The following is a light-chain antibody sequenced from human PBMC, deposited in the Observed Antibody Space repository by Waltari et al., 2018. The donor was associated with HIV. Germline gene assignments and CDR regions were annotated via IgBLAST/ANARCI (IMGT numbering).Light chain of an antibody. J-gene: IGLJ2*01. CDR3: SSFSITSTLVV. Sequence: QSALTQPASVSGSPGQSITISCPGTSRDIRGYNQVSWYQQHPGKAPKLMIFDASNRPSGISNRFSGSKSGNTASLTISGLQADDEAHYFCSSFSITSTLVVFGGGTKLTVL. CDR1: SRDIRGYNQ. CDR2: DAS. V-gene: IGLV2-14*03.